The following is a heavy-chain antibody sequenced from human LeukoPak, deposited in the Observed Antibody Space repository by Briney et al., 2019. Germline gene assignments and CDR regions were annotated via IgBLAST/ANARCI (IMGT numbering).Heavy chain of an antibody. V-gene: IGHV4-34*01. CDR1: VGPFSDYY. CDR3: AREPSVSGAFDI. Sequence: SETLSLTCAVYVGPFSDYYWTWIRQPPGKGLEWIGKIDHGGSTDYNPSLKSRVTISLDTSKNQFSLKLSSVTAADTAIYYCAREPSVSGAFDIWGQGTLVTVSS. D-gene: IGHD2-8*01. J-gene: IGHJ3*02. CDR2: IDHGGST.